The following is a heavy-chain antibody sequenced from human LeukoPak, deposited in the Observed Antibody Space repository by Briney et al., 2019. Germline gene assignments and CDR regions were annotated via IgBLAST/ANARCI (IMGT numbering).Heavy chain of an antibody. CDR1: GFTFSSYW. CDR2: VKQDGSEK. CDR3: ARDKGVSSAFDI. V-gene: IGHV3-7*01. D-gene: IGHD3-10*01. Sequence: GGSLRLSCAASGFTFSSYWMSWVRQAPGKGLEWVATVKQDGSEKYYVDSVKGRFTISRDNAKNFLYLQMNSLRVEDTAVYYCARDKGVSSAFDIWGQGTMVTVSS. J-gene: IGHJ3*02.